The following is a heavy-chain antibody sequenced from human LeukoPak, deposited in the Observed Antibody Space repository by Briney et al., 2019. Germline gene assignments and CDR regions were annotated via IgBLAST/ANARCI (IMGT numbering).Heavy chain of an antibody. CDR1: GGSISSYY. CDR2: IYYSGST. V-gene: IGHV4-59*12. J-gene: IGHJ4*02. Sequence: SETLSLTCTVSGGSISSYYWSWIRQPPGKGLEWIGYIYYSGSTNYNPSLKSRVTISVDTSKNKFSLKLSSVTAADTAVYYCAAYSGIESVYWGQGTLVTVSS. D-gene: IGHD2-21*01. CDR3: AAYSGIESVY.